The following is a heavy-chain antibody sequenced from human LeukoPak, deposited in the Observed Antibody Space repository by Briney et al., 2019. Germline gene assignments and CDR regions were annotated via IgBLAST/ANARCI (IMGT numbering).Heavy chain of an antibody. CDR1: GFTFSSYE. D-gene: IGHD3-22*01. CDR3: AKERYDSSGYSHY. Sequence: GGSLRLSCAASGFTFSSYEMNWVRQAPGKGLEWVSYISSGGSTIYYADSVKGRFTISRDNAKNSLYLQMNSLRAEDTAVYYCAKERYDSSGYSHYWGQGTLVTVSS. J-gene: IGHJ4*02. V-gene: IGHV3-48*03. CDR2: ISSGGSTI.